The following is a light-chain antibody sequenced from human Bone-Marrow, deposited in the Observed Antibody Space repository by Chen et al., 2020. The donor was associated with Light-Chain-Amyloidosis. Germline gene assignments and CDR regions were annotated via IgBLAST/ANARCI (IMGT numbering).Light chain of an antibody. V-gene: IGKV2-30*01. CDR2: QVS. Sequence: AVLTQSPLSLPVTLGQPASIGCRANESLVFSDGNTYLNWFHQRPGQPPRRLIYQVSNRDSGVPDRFSGSGSGTDFTLSISRVEAEDVGTYSCMHATRWPFAFGPGTKADIK. CDR1: ESLVFSDGNTY. CDR3: MHATRWPFA. J-gene: IGKJ3*01.